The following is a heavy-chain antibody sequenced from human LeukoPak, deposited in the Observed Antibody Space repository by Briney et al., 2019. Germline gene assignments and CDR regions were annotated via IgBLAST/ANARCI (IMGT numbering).Heavy chain of an antibody. D-gene: IGHD6-6*01. CDR1: GGTFSSYA. CDR3: ARDQLPQDLDP. J-gene: IGHJ5*02. V-gene: IGHV1-69*04. Sequence: GASVKVSCKASGGTFSSYAISWVRQAPGQGLEWMGRIIPILGIANYAQKFQGRVTITADKSTSTAYMELSSLRSEDTAVYYCARDQLPQDLDPWGQGTLVTVSS. CDR2: IIPILGIA.